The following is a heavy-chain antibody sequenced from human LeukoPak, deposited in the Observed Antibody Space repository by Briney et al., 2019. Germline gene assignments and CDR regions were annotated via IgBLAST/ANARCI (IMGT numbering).Heavy chain of an antibody. CDR3: AREMGGYTRFDP. V-gene: IGHV4-31*03. D-gene: IGHD3-16*02. J-gene: IGHJ5*02. CDR2: IYYSGST. Sequence: KPSETLSLTCTVSGGSISSGGYYWSWIRQHPGKGLEWIGYIYYSGSTYYNPSLKSRVTISVDTSKNQFSLKLSSVTAADTAVYYCAREMGGYTRFDPWGQGTLVTVSS. CDR1: GGSISSGGYY.